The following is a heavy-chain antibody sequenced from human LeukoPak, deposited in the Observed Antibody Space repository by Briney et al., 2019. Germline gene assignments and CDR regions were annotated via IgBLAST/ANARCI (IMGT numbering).Heavy chain of an antibody. D-gene: IGHD3-16*01. CDR1: GGSASSGSYY. J-gene: IGHJ4*02. V-gene: IGHV3-23*01. CDR3: AAQRGTFDY. Sequence: ETLSLTCTVSGGSASSGSYYWSWIRQPPGKGLEWVSAISGSGGSTYYADSVKGRFTISRDNSKNTLYLQMNSLRAEDTAVYYCAAQRGTFDYWGQGTLVTVSS. CDR2: ISGSGGST.